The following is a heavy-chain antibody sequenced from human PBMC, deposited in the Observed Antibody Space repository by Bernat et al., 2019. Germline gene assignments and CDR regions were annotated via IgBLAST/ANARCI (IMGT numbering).Heavy chain of an antibody. CDR1: GGTFSSYA. D-gene: IGHD2-15*01. CDR2: IIPIFGTA. Sequence: QVQLVQSGAEVKKPGSSVKVSCKASGGTFSSYAISWVRQAPGQGLEWMGGIIPIFGTANYAQKYQGRVTITADKSTSTAYMELSSLRSEDTAVYYCAIDGAGYCSGGSCYGLYWGQGTLVTVSS. J-gene: IGHJ4*02. V-gene: IGHV1-69*06. CDR3: AIDGAGYCSGGSCYGLY.